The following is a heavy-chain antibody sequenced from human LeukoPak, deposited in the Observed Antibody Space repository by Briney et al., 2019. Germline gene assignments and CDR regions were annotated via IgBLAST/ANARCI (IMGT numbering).Heavy chain of an antibody. Sequence: PSQTLSLTCTVSGGSISSGDYYWSWIRQPPGKGLEWIGYIYYSGSTYYNPSLKSRVTISVDTSKNQFSLKLSSVTAADTAVYYCARAVYGSGIYYIDYWGQGTLVTVSS. CDR1: GGSISSGDYY. CDR2: IYYSGST. D-gene: IGHD3-10*01. CDR3: ARAVYGSGIYYIDY. V-gene: IGHV4-30-4*01. J-gene: IGHJ4*02.